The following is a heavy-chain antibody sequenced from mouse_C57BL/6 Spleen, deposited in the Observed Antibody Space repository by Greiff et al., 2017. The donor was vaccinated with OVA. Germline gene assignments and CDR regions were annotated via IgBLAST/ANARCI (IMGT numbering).Heavy chain of an antibody. CDR2: INPNYGTT. CDR3: AETAVVATRGYYFDD. CDR1: GYSFTDYN. V-gene: IGHV1-39*01. Sequence: VQLKESGPELVKPGASVKISCKASGYSFTDYNMNWVKQSNGKSLEWIGVINPNYGTTSYNQKFKGKATLTVDQSSSTAYMQLNSLTSEDSAVYYWAETAVVATRGYYFDDWGQGTTLTVSS. J-gene: IGHJ2*01. D-gene: IGHD1-1*01.